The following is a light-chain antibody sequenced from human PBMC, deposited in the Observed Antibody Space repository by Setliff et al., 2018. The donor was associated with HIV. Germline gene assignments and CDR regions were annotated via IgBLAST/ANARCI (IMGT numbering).Light chain of an antibody. V-gene: IGKV3-11*01. CDR2: DVS. J-gene: IGKJ4*01. CDR1: QSIVRH. Sequence: TLSLSPGARATLSCRASQSIVRHLAWYQQKPGQAPSLLIYDVSNRATGIPARFSGSGSGTDFTLTISSLEPADFAVYYCQQRNDWPISFGGGTKVDIK. CDR3: QQRNDWPIS.